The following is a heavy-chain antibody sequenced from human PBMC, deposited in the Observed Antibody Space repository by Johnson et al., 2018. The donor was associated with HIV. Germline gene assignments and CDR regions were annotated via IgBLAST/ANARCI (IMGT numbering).Heavy chain of an antibody. D-gene: IGHD3-22*01. Sequence: VQLVESGGGVVQPGGSLILSCVGSGFTFSTNWTHWDRQAPGKGLVWVSRITSDGSSTVYADSVKGRLPISRDNAKKSLYLQMNSLRAEDTALYFCTRDQDYSDSSGYYRGVRAFDIWGQGTMVTISS. CDR2: ITSDGSST. CDR3: TRDQDYSDSSGYYRGVRAFDI. CDR1: GFTFSTNW. J-gene: IGHJ3*02. V-gene: IGHV3-74*01.